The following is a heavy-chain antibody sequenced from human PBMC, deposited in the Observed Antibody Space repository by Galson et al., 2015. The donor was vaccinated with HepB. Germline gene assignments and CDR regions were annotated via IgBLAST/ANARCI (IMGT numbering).Heavy chain of an antibody. CDR2: ISSYNGNT. J-gene: IGHJ6*02. D-gene: IGHD3-10*01. Sequence: FCKASGYTFTSYGISWLRQAPGQGLEWMGWISSYNGNTNYAQKLQGRVNMTTDTSTSTAYMDLRNWRSDDTAVCYCAKGRALMDVWGQGTTVTVSS. CDR3: AKGRALMDV. V-gene: IGHV1-18*01. CDR1: GYTFTSYG.